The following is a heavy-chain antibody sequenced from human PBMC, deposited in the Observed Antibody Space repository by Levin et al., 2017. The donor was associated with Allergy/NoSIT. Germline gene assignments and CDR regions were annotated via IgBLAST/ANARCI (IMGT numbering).Heavy chain of an antibody. Sequence: GGSLRLSCAASGFTFSSYAMHWVRQAPGKGLEWLAVTSYDENTKYYADSVKGRFTISRDNSKNTLYLQMNSLRSEDTAVYYCARAHRYESVVVVAADTWGQGTLVTVSS. D-gene: IGHD2-15*01. CDR3: ARAHRYESVVVVAADT. V-gene: IGHV3-30-3*01. CDR1: GFTFSSYA. CDR2: TSYDENTK. J-gene: IGHJ5*02.